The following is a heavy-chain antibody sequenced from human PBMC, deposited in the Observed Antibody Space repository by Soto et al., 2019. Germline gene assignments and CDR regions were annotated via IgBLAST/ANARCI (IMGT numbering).Heavy chain of an antibody. V-gene: IGHV2-5*01. J-gene: IGHJ4*02. CDR1: GFSVSARGVG. CDR3: AHSPWGAAPDY. CDR2: IYWNDDK. Sequence: QITLKESDPTLVKPTQTLTLTCTVSGFSVSARGVGVGWIRQPPGQALEWLAVIYWNDDKLYSPSLKSRLSITKDTPKNQVVLTMTNMDPVDTATYYCAHSPWGAAPDYWGQGTLVTVSS. D-gene: IGHD3-16*01.